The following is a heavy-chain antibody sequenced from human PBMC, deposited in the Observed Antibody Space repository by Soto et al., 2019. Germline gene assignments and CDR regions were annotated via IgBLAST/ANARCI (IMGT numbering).Heavy chain of an antibody. Sequence: PGGSLRLSCAAAGFTFSSYAMSWVRQAPGKVLEWVSAISDSGGSTYYADSVKGHVTISVTKSITTVFLQWSSLRASDTAMYYCARQIYDSDKGPNFQYYFDSWGQGTPVTASS. CDR1: GFTFSSYA. CDR3: ARQIYDSDKGPNFQYYFDS. D-gene: IGHD3-22*01. J-gene: IGHJ4*02. CDR2: ISDSGGST. V-gene: IGHV3-23*01.